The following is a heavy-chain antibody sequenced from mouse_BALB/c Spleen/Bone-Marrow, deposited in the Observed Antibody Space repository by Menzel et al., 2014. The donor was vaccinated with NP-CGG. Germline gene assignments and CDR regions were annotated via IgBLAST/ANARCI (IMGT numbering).Heavy chain of an antibody. CDR3: VIYDGYVWLPY. J-gene: IGHJ3*01. CDR2: IRSKSNNYAT. Sequence: EVKLQESGGGLVQPKGSLKLSCAASGFTFNSYAMNWVRQAPGKGLEWVARIRSKSNNYATSYADSVKDRFTISRDDSQSILYLQMNNLKSKDTAMYYCVIYDGYVWLPYWGQGTLVTVSA. CDR1: GFTFNSYA. V-gene: IGHV10-1*02. D-gene: IGHD2-3*01.